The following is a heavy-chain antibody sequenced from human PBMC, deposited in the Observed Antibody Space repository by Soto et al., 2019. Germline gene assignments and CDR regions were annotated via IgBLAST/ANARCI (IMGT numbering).Heavy chain of an antibody. V-gene: IGHV3-49*03. CDR3: ARGLYGGNFDY. CDR1: GFTFGDYT. Sequence: GGSLRLSCVASGFTFGDYTMSWFRQAPGGGLEWVSFIRSKAYGATTEYAASVKGRFTISRDDSKSIAYLQMNSLKSEDTAVYYCARGLYGGNFDYWGQGTPVTVSS. D-gene: IGHD4-17*01. CDR2: IRSKAYGATT. J-gene: IGHJ4*02.